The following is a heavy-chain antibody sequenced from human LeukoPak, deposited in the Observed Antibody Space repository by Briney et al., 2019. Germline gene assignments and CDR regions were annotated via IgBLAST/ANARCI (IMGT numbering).Heavy chain of an antibody. V-gene: IGHV1-69*13. CDR1: GGTFSSYA. J-gene: IGHJ6*03. CDR2: IIPIFGTA. Sequence: ASVKVSCKASGGTFSSYAISWVRQAPGQGLEWMGGIIPIFGTANYAQKFQGRVTITADESTSTAYMELSSLRSEDTAVYYCARGGPHVDIVATVRGYYYYYMDVWGKGTTVTISS. CDR3: ARGGPHVDIVATVRGYYYYYMDV. D-gene: IGHD5-12*01.